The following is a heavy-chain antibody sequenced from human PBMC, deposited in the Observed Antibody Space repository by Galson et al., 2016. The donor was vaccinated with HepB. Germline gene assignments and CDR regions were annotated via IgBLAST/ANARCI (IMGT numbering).Heavy chain of an antibody. Sequence: QSGAEVKQPGESLKISCKALGYSFNTYWIGWVRQMPGKGLEWMGLIYPDDSDTRYGPSFQGQVTISADKSTKTAYLQWRSLKASDSAIYYCVRQWDFDYWGQGTLVTVSS. V-gene: IGHV5-51*01. D-gene: IGHD1-26*01. J-gene: IGHJ4*02. CDR2: IYPDDSDT. CDR1: GYSFNTYW. CDR3: VRQWDFDY.